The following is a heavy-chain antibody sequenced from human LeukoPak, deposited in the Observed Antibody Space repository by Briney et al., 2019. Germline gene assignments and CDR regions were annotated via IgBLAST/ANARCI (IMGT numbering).Heavy chain of an antibody. D-gene: IGHD3-10*01. J-gene: IGHJ4*02. CDR2: IYYSGST. CDR3: ARVSGPIHFDY. CDR1: GGSISSYY. V-gene: IGHV4-59*01. Sequence: PSETLSLTCTVSGGSISSYYWSWIRQPPGKGLEWIGYIYYSGSTNYNPSLKSRVTISVDTSKNQFSLKLSSVTAADTAVYYCARVSGPIHFDYWGQGTLVTVSS.